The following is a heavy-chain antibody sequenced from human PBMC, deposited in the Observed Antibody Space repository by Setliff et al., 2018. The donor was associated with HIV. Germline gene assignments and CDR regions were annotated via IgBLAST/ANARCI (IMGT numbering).Heavy chain of an antibody. CDR2: INHSGST. Sequence: SETLSLTCAVYGGSFSGYYWSWIRQPPGKGLEWIGEINHSGSTNYNPSLKSRVTTSVDTSKNQFSLKLSSVTAADTAVYYCARGSGWYYFDYWGQGTLVTVSS. J-gene: IGHJ4*02. V-gene: IGHV4-34*01. D-gene: IGHD6-19*01. CDR3: ARGSGWYYFDY. CDR1: GGSFSGYY.